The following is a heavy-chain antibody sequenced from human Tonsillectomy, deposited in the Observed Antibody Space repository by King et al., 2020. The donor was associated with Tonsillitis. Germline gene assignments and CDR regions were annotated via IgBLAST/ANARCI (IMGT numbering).Heavy chain of an antibody. D-gene: IGHD6-13*01. CDR3: AREPYSSSWDDAFDI. CDR2: INPNSGGT. Sequence: QLVQSGAEVKKPGASVKVSCKASGYTFTGYYMHWVRQAPGQGLEWMGWINPNSGGTNYAQKFQGRVTMTRDTSISTAYMELSRLRSDDTAGYYCAREPYSSSWDDAFDIWGQGTMVTVSS. V-gene: IGHV1-2*02. J-gene: IGHJ3*02. CDR1: GYTFTGYY.